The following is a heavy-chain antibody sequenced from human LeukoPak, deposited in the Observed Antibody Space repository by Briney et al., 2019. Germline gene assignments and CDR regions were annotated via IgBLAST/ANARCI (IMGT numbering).Heavy chain of an antibody. CDR1: GFTFSSYS. J-gene: IGHJ4*02. CDR3: AREHPDGYFDY. Sequence: GSLRLSCAASGFTFSSYSMSWVRQAPGKGLEWVSSISSSSSYIYYADSVKGRFTISRDNAKNSLYLQMNSLRAEDTAVYYCAREHPDGYFDYWGQGTLVTVSS. V-gene: IGHV3-21*01. CDR2: ISSSSSYI.